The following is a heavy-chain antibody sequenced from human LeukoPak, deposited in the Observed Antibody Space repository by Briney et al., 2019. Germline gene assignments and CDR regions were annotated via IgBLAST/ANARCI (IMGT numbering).Heavy chain of an antibody. CDR2: IRSKASGGTT. CDR1: GFILTNYA. CDR3: SSDYSSGWYYFDY. Sequence: GGSLRLSCTASGFILTNYAVSWFRQAPGKGLEWGGYIRSKASGGTTEYAASVKGRFSISRDDSKSIAYLQMNSLKTEDTAVYYRSSDYSSGWYYFDYWGQGTLVTVSS. D-gene: IGHD6-19*01. V-gene: IGHV3-49*03. J-gene: IGHJ4*02.